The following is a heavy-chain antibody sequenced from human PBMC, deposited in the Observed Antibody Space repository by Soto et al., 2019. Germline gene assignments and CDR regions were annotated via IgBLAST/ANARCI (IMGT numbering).Heavy chain of an antibody. CDR2: IKQDGTEK. D-gene: IGHD2-15*01. Sequence: GGSLRLSCAASGFTFSSYWMSWVRQAPGKGLEWVANIKQDGTEKYYVDSVKGRFTISRDNAKNSLYLQMNSLRAEDTAVYYCARPVSAAANDYWGQGTLVTASS. CDR3: ARPVSAAANDY. J-gene: IGHJ4*02. V-gene: IGHV3-7*04. CDR1: GFTFSSYW.